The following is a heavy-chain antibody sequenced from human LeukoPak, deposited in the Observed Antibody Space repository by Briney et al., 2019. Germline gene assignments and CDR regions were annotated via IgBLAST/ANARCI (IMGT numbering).Heavy chain of an antibody. CDR1: GYSFTSYW. J-gene: IGHJ6*04. Sequence: GESLKISCKGSGYSFTSYWIGWVRQMPGKGLEWMGIIYPGDSDTRYSPSFQGQVTISADKSISTAYLQWSSLKALDTAMYYCARQGTTFDYYYGMDVWGKGTTVTVSS. CDR3: ARQGTTFDYYYGMDV. CDR2: IYPGDSDT. V-gene: IGHV5-51*01. D-gene: IGHD1-7*01.